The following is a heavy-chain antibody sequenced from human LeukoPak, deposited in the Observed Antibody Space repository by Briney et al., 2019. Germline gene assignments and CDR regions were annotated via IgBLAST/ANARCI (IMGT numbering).Heavy chain of an antibody. CDR1: GYTFTSYD. CDR3: ARVRLGELSLLDY. J-gene: IGHJ4*02. V-gene: IGHV1-8*01. D-gene: IGHD3-16*02. CDR2: MNPNSGNT. Sequence: ASVKLSCNASGYTFTSYDINWVRQATGPGLEWMGWMNPNSGNTGYAQKFQGRVTMTRNTSISTAYMELSSLRCEDTAVYYCARVRLGELSLLDYWGQGTLVTVSS.